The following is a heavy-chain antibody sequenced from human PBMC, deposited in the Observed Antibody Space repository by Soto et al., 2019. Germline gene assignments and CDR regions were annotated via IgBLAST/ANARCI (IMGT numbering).Heavy chain of an antibody. Sequence: QVQLQESGPGLVKPSQTLSLTCTVSGGSISSGGYYWSWIRQHPGKGLEWIGYIYYSGSTYYNPSLKSRVTISVDTSKNQFSLKRSSVTAADTAVYYCARPRTSSLRADAFDIWGQGTMVTVSS. V-gene: IGHV4-31*03. CDR1: GGSISSGGYY. CDR2: IYYSGST. J-gene: IGHJ3*02. D-gene: IGHD2-2*01. CDR3: ARPRTSSLRADAFDI.